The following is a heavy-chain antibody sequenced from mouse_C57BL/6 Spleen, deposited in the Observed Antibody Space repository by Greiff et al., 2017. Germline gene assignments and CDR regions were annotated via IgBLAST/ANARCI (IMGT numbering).Heavy chain of an antibody. V-gene: IGHV1-72*01. CDR2: IDPNSGGT. J-gene: IGHJ4*01. CDR1: GYTFTSSW. CDR3: AMLTGFYAMDY. D-gene: IGHD4-1*01. Sequence: QVQLKQPGAELVKPGASVKLSCKASGYTFTSSWMHWVKQRPGRGLEWIGRIDPNSGGTKYNEKFKGKATLTVDKPSSTAYMQLSSLTSEDSAVYYCAMLTGFYAMDYWGQGTSVTVSS.